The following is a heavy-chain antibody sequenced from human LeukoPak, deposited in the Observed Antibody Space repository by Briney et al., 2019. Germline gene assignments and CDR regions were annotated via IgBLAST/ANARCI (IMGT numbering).Heavy chain of an antibody. J-gene: IGHJ4*02. CDR2: ISGSGGST. Sequence: GGSLRLSCAASGFTFSSYAMSWVRQAPGKGLEWVSAISGSGGSTYYADSVKGRFAISRDNSKNTLYLQMNSLRAEDTAVYYCAKDYHPLGLLWFGEPFDYWGQGTLVTVSS. CDR3: AKDYHPLGLLWFGEPFDY. V-gene: IGHV3-23*01. D-gene: IGHD3-10*01. CDR1: GFTFSSYA.